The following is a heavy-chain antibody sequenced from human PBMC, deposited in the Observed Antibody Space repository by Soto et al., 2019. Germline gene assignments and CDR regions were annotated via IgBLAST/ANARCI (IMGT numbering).Heavy chain of an antibody. J-gene: IGHJ5*02. CDR2: ISWNSGSI. Sequence: GGSLRLSCAASGFTCDDDAMHWVRQAPGKGLEWVSGISWNSGSIGYADSVKGRFTISRDNAKNSLYLQMNSLRAEDTALYYCAKGIVGATINWFDPWGQGTLVTVSS. V-gene: IGHV3-9*01. CDR3: AKGIVGATINWFDP. D-gene: IGHD1-26*01. CDR1: GFTCDDDA.